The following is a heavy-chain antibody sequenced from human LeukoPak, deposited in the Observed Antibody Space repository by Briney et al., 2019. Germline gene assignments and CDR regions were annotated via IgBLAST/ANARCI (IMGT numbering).Heavy chain of an antibody. D-gene: IGHD2-2*01. CDR1: GFTFSSYA. V-gene: IGHV3-64*01. CDR2: ISSNGGST. Sequence: GGSLRLSCAASGFTFSSYAMSWVRQAPGKGLEYVSAISSNGGSTYYANSVKGRFTISRDNSKNTLYLQMGSLRAEDMAVYYCARSTRQDIVVVPAAPFDPWGQGTLVTVSS. CDR3: ARSTRQDIVVVPAAPFDP. J-gene: IGHJ5*02.